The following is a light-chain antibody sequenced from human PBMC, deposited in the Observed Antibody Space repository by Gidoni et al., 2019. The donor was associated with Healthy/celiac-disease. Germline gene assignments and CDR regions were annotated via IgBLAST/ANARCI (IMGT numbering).Light chain of an antibody. J-gene: IGKJ2*01. CDR2: KAS. CDR3: QQYNSYPYT. CDR1: QSISSW. V-gene: IGKV1-5*03. Sequence: DIQMTQSPSTLSASVGDRVTITCRASQSISSWLAWYQQKPGKAPKLLIYKASSLESGVPSRFSGSGSGTEFTLTISSLQPDDFATYYGQQYNSYPYTFXQXTKLXIK.